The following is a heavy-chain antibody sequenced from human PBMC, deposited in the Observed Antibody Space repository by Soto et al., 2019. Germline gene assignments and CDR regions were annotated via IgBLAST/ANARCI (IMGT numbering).Heavy chain of an antibody. J-gene: IGHJ6*02. CDR1: GFTFNSYW. CDR3: ARWSLNSGYDRSYYYYGMDV. CDR2: IKQDGSEK. D-gene: IGHD5-12*01. Sequence: GSLRLSCAASGFTFNSYWRGWVRQAPGKGLEWVANIKQDGSEKYYVDSVKGRFTISRDNAKNSLYLQMNSLRAEDTAVYYCARWSLNSGYDRSYYYYGMDVWGQGTTVTVSS. V-gene: IGHV3-7*01.